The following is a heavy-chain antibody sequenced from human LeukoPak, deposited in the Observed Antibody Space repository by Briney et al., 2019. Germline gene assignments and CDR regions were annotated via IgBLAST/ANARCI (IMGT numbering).Heavy chain of an antibody. V-gene: IGHV4-39*01. CDR1: GGSISSSSYY. Sequence: PSETLSLTCTVSGGSISSSSYYWGWIRQPPGKGLVGIGSIYYSGSTYYNPALKSRVTISVDTSKTQFSLKLSSVTAADTAVYYCASGVGYSRSWSDPRSRTYWGQGTPVTVSS. CDR3: ASGVGYSRSWSDPRSRTY. CDR2: IYYSGST. J-gene: IGHJ4*02. D-gene: IGHD6-13*01.